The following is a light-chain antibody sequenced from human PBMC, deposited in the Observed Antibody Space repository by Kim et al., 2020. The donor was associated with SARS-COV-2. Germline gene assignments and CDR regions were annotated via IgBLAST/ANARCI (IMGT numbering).Light chain of an antibody. J-gene: IGKJ1*01. CDR2: AAF. V-gene: IGKV1-27*01. CDR1: QDISNY. CDR3: QKYNAAPWT. Sequence: DIQMTQSPSSLSASVGDRVTITCRASQDISNYVVWYQQKPGKVPKVLIYAAFALHSGVPSRFSGGGFGTDFTLTISSLQPEDVATYYCQKYNAAPWTFGQGTKVDIK.